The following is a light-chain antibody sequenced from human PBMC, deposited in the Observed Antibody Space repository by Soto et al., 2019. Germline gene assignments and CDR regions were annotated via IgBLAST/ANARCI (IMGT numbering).Light chain of an antibody. J-gene: IGLJ2*01. CDR3: ATWDDSLSGPV. Sequence: QSVLTQPPSVSGAPGQRVTISCSGSSSNIGAGYDVNWYRQLPGTAPKLLIYSNDQRPSGVPDRFSGSKSGSSASLAISGLRSEDEADYYCATWDDSLSGPVFGGGTKVTVL. CDR1: SSNIGAGYD. CDR2: SND. V-gene: IGLV1-47*02.